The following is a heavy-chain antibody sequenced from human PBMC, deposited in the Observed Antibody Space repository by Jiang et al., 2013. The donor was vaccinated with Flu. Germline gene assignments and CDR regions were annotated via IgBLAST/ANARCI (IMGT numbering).Heavy chain of an antibody. CDR1: GYSFATYW. J-gene: IGHJ6*02. D-gene: IGHD6-6*01. CDR3: ARVREAAPYYYHGMDV. Sequence: SLKISCKGSGYSFATYWIGWVRQMPGKGLEWMGIIYPGDSDTKYSPSFQGQVTISADKSISTAYLQWSSLKASDTAMYYCARVREAAPYYYHGMDVWGQGTTVTVSS. V-gene: IGHV5-51*01. CDR2: IYPGDSDT.